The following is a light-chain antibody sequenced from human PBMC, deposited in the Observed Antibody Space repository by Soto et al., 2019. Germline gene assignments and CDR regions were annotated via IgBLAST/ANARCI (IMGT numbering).Light chain of an antibody. Sequence: QSVLAQPASVSGSPGQSITISCTGTSSDVGGNTYVSWYQQYPGKVPKLLINKVTNRPSGVSYRFSGSKSGNTASLTISALLAEDEADYFCASSTSDSLYVFGTGTKVTVL. CDR1: SSDVGGNTY. CDR3: ASSTSDSLYV. CDR2: KVT. J-gene: IGLJ1*01. V-gene: IGLV2-14*01.